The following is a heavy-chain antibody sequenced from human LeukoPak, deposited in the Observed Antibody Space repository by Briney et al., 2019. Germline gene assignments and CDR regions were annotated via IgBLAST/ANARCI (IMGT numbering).Heavy chain of an antibody. CDR1: GYTFTSYG. V-gene: IGHV1-18*01. Sequence: GASVKVSCKASGYTFTSYGFSWVRQAPGQGLEWMGWISAYNDNTNYARKFQGRVTMTTDTSTSTAYMEPRSLTSDDTAVYYCARRYCSSTSCYTNWFDPWGQGTLVTVSS. CDR3: ARRYCSSTSCYTNWFDP. J-gene: IGHJ5*02. CDR2: ISAYNDNT. D-gene: IGHD2-2*02.